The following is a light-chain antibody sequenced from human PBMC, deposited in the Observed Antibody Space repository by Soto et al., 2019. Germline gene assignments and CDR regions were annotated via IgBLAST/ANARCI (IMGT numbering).Light chain of an antibody. CDR3: QHRSSWPRT. CDR2: DAT. J-gene: IGKJ3*01. CDR1: ESVRSY. Sequence: EIVLTQSPATLSLSPGERATLSCRASESVRSYLAWYQQKPGQAPRLLMYDATIRATGIPARFSGSGSGTDFTLTISSLEADDVAIYYCQHRSSWPRTFGPGTKVEI. V-gene: IGKV3-11*01.